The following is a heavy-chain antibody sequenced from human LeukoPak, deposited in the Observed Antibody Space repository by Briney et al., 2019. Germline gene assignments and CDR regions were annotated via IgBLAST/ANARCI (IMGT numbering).Heavy chain of an antibody. V-gene: IGHV4-38-2*02. CDR2: IYHDGNT. CDR3: ARDGDECGGTCHDYYYMDV. J-gene: IGHJ6*03. Sequence: SETLSLTCTVAGHSISSGYYWSWIRPPPGKGLEWIASIYHDGNTYYNPSLKSRVIISVDTSKNQFSLKLSSVTAADTAVYYCARDGDECGGTCHDYYYMDVWGKGTTVTVSS. D-gene: IGHD2-15*01. CDR1: GHSISSGYY.